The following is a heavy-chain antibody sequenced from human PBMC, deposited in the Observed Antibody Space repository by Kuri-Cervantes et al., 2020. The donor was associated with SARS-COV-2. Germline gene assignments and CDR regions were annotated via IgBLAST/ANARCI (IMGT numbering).Heavy chain of an antibody. D-gene: IGHD2-2*01. CDR3: ARASGYCSISWCSFPFGY. CDR1: GGTFSSYA. V-gene: IGHV1-18*01. J-gene: IGHJ4*02. Sequence: ASVKVSCKASGGTFSSYAISWVRQAPGQGLEWMGWISPHTGNTGYPQKLQGRVTMTTDTSTSTAYMELRSLRSDDTAVYYCARASGYCSISWCSFPFGYWGQGTLVTVSS. CDR2: ISPHTGNT.